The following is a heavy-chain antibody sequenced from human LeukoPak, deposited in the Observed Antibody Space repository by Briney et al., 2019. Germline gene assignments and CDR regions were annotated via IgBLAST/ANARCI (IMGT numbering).Heavy chain of an antibody. CDR1: GGSISSGGNY. J-gene: IGHJ3*01. CDR2: IHYSGST. CDR3: ARHCSSTSCWAFDL. Sequence: SQTLSLTCTVSGGSISSGGNYWSWIRQHPGKGLEWIGYIHYSGSTYYNPSLKSRVIASVDTPKNQFSLKLSSVIAADTAVYYCARHCSSTSCWAFDLWGQGTMVTVSS. D-gene: IGHD2-2*01. V-gene: IGHV4-31*03.